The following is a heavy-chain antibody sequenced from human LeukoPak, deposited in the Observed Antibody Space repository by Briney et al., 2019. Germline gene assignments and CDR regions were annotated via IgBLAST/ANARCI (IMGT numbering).Heavy chain of an antibody. CDR2: VNPGGSGT. V-gene: IGHV3-23*01. CDR3: AKGESQPKYYFDY. CDR1: GFTFTNYA. D-gene: IGHD3-16*01. Sequence: GGSLRLSXAASGFTFTNYAMRWVRQAPGKGLEWVSTVNPGGSGTYYADSVKGRFTVSRDNSKNMVYLQMNSLRPEDTALYYCAKGESQPKYYFDYWGQGALVTVSS. J-gene: IGHJ4*02.